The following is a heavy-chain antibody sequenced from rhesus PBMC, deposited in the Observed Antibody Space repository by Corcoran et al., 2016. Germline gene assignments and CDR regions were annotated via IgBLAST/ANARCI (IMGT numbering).Heavy chain of an antibody. CDR2: ISGSSGRT. CDR3: ARDGGYLLFDY. D-gene: IGHD2-27*01. CDR1: GGSVSSSNW. V-gene: IGHV4-65*01. Sequence: QVQLQESGPGLVKPSETLSLTCAVSGGSVSSSNWWSWIRQPPGKELEWIGYISGSSGRTYYNPSLKSRVTISTDTSKNQFSLKLSSVTAADTAVYYCARDGGYLLFDYWGQGVLVTVSS. J-gene: IGHJ4*01.